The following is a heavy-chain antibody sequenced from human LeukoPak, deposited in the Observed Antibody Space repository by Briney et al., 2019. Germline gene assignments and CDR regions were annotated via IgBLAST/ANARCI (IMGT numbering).Heavy chain of an antibody. CDR3: AKALGFFKVDY. CDR1: GFTFSSYG. CDR2: ISYDGSNK. Sequence: GGSLRLSCAASGFTFSSYGMHWVRQAPGKGLEWVAVISYDGSNKYYADSVKGRFTISRDNSKNTLYLQMNSLRAEDTAVYYCAKALGFFKVDYWGQGTLVTVSS. D-gene: IGHD3-16*02. V-gene: IGHV3-30*18. J-gene: IGHJ4*02.